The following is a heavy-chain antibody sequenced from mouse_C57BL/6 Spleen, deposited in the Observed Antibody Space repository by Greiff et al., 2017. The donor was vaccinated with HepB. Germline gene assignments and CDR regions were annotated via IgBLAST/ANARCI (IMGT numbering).Heavy chain of an antibody. V-gene: IGHV1-82*01. J-gene: IGHJ4*01. CDR3: ARKKDTMDY. D-gene: IGHD3-2*01. CDR1: GYAFSSSW. Sequence: VQLQESGPELVKPGASLKISCKASGYAFSSSWMNWVKQRPGKGLEWIGRIYPGDGDTNYNGKFKGKATLTADKSSSTAYMQLSSLTSEDSAVYFCARKKDTMDYWGQGTSVTVSS. CDR2: IYPGDGDT.